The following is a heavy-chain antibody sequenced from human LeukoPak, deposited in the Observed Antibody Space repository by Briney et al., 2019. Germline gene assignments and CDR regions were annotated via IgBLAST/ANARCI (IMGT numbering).Heavy chain of an antibody. CDR3: ARGEQDLDY. V-gene: IGHV4-61*02. Sequence: SQTLSLTCTVSGGSISSGSYYWSWIRQPAGKGLEWIGRIYTSGSTNYNPSLKSRVTISVDTSKNQFSLKLSSVTAADTAVYYCARGEQDLDYWGQGTLVTVSS. D-gene: IGHD3-16*01. CDR2: IYTSGST. J-gene: IGHJ4*02. CDR1: GGSISSGSYY.